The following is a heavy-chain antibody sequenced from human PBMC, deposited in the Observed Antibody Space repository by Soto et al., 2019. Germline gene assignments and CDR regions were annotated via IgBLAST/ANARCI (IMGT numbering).Heavy chain of an antibody. CDR3: ARYIPGVRYYGMDV. CDR1: GFTFXSYA. CDR2: IGESGTPT. Sequence: PGGSLRLSCAASGFTFXSYAMKLVRQAPGKGLEWVSLIGESGTPTYYADSVKGRFTISRDNSGNTLFLEMYSLRAEDTAVYYCARYIPGVRYYGMDVWGQGTTVTVSS. V-gene: IGHV3-23*01. D-gene: IGHD2-2*01. J-gene: IGHJ6*02.